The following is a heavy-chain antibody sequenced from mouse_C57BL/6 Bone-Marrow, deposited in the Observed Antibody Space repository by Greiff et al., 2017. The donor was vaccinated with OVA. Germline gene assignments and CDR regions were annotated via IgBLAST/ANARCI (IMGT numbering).Heavy chain of an antibody. CDR3: ARRLGRVYYFDY. Sequence: EVKLQESGPELVKPGASVKISCKASGYSFTGYYMNWVKQSPEKSLEWIGEINPSTGGTTYNQKFKAKATLTVDKSSSTAYMQIKSLTSEDSAVYYCARRLGRVYYFDYWGQGTTLTVSS. CDR2: INPSTGGT. V-gene: IGHV1-42*01. CDR1: GYSFTGYY. J-gene: IGHJ2*01. D-gene: IGHD4-1*01.